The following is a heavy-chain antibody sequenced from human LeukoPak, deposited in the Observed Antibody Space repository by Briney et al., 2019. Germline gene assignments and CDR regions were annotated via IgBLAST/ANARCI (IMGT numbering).Heavy chain of an antibody. J-gene: IGHJ4*02. Sequence: GRSLRLSCAASGFTFSSYAMHWVRQAPGKGLERVAVISYDGSNKYYADSVKGRFTISRDNSKNTLYLQMNSLRAEDTAVYYCARDLSSGWYWDYWGQGTLVTVSS. CDR3: ARDLSSGWYWDY. V-gene: IGHV3-30*04. CDR1: GFTFSSYA. D-gene: IGHD6-19*01. CDR2: ISYDGSNK.